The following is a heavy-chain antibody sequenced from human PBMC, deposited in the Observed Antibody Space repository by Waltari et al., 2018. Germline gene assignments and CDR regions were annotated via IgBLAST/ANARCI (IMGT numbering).Heavy chain of an antibody. CDR3: ARQYCSSTSCLIDY. J-gene: IGHJ4*02. Sequence: QLQLQESGSGLVKPSQTLSLTCAVSGGSISSGGYSWSWIRQPPGKGLEWIGYIYHSGSTYYNPSLKSRVTISLDRSKNQFSLKLSSVTAADTAVYYCARQYCSSTSCLIDYWGQGTLVTVSS. V-gene: IGHV4-30-2*01. CDR2: IYHSGST. D-gene: IGHD2-2*01. CDR1: GGSISSGGYS.